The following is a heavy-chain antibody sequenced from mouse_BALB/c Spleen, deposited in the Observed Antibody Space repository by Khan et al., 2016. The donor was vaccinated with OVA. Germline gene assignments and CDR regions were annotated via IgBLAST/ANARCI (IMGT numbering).Heavy chain of an antibody. J-gene: IGHJ3*01. CDR2: INPNTGYT. Sequence: QVQLKQSGAELAKPGASVKMSCKASGYTFTSYWMHWVKQRPGQGLEWIGYINPNTGYTEYNQKFKDKATLTADKSSSTAYMQLSSLTSEDSAVYYCANHGSNSAWLTYWGQGTLVTVSA. CDR1: GYTFTSYW. V-gene: IGHV1-7*01. D-gene: IGHD1-1*01. CDR3: ANHGSNSAWLTY.